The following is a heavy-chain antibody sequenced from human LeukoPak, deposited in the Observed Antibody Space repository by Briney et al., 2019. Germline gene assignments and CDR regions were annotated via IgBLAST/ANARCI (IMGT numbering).Heavy chain of an antibody. CDR2: IYNSGST. CDR1: GGSISTYY. J-gene: IGHJ4*02. Sequence: KPSETLSLTCTVSGGSISTYYWSWIRQPPGKGLEWIGYIYNSGSTNYNPSLKSRVTISVDTSKNQFSLKLSSVTAADTAVYYCARENSNSWYLDHWGQGTLVTVSS. V-gene: IGHV4-59*01. D-gene: IGHD6-13*01. CDR3: ARENSNSWYLDH.